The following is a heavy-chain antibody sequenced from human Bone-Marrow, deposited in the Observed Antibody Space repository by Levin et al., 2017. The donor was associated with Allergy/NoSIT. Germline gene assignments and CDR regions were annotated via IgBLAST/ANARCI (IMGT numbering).Heavy chain of an antibody. CDR2: ISWDGGST. D-gene: IGHD3-22*01. V-gene: IGHV3-43D*03. J-gene: IGHJ6*02. Sequence: LSLTCAASGFTFQDYVMHWVRQVPGKGLEWVSLISWDGGSTYYADSVRGRFTISRDNSNNALYLQMNSLRVEDTALYYCAKDLYDSSGYYRDYFDYYGLDVWGQGTTVTVSS. CDR1: GFTFQDYV. CDR3: AKDLYDSSGYYRDYFDYYGLDV.